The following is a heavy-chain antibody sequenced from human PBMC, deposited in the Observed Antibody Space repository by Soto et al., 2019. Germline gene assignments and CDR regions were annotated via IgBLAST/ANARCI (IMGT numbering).Heavy chain of an antibody. J-gene: IGHJ6*02. CDR3: ARAYYDILTDYGMDV. V-gene: IGHV4-59*01. CDR1: GGSISSYY. Sequence: PSETLSLTCTVSGGSISSYYWSWIRQPPGKGLEWIGYIYYSGSTNYNPSLKSRVTISVDTSKNQFSLKLSPVTAADTAVYYCARAYYDILTDYGMDVWGQGTTVTVSS. CDR2: IYYSGST. D-gene: IGHD3-9*01.